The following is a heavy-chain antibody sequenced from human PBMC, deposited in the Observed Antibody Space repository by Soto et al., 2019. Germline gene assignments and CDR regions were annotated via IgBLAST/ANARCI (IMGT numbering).Heavy chain of an antibody. D-gene: IGHD5-18*01. Sequence: SETLSLTCPVSGCSISNAAYSWSWIRQPPGKGLEWIGYIYPSGMPFYNPSLRSRVTISIDRSNDQFSLNLKSVTAADTAVYYCARERGGYGLFDSWGQGTLVTVSS. CDR2: IYPSGMP. V-gene: IGHV4-30-2*01. CDR3: ARERGGYGLFDS. J-gene: IGHJ4*02. CDR1: GCSISNAAYS.